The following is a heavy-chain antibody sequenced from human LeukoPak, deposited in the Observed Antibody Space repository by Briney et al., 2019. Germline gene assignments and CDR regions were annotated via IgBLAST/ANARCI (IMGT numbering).Heavy chain of an antibody. CDR3: AKDPNLALGPTQGYYFDY. V-gene: IGHV3-23*01. J-gene: IGHJ4*02. CDR1: GFTFSSYA. CDR2: ISGSGGST. Sequence: PGGSLRLSCAASGFTFSSYAMSWVRQAPGKGLEWVSVISGSGGSTYYADSVKGRFTISRDNSKSTLYLQMNSLRAEDTAVYYCAKDPNLALGPTQGYYFDYWGQGTLVTVSS. D-gene: IGHD2-15*01.